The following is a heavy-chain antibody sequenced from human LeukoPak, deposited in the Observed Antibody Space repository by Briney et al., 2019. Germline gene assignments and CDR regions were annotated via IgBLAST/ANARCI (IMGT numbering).Heavy chain of an antibody. D-gene: IGHD1-26*01. CDR2: INPKSGGT. CDR3: VPSANYYYFDY. Sequence: ASVKVSCKASGYTFTNYYMHWVRQAPGLGFEWMGWINPKSGGTSYPQKFQGRLTMTRDTSISTAYMDLSSLRSDDTAVYYCVPSANYYYFDYWGQGTLATVSS. V-gene: IGHV1-2*02. J-gene: IGHJ4*02. CDR1: GYTFTNYY.